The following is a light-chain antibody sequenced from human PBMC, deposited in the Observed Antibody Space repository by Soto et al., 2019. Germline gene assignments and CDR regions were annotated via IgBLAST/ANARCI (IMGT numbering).Light chain of an antibody. V-gene: IGLV2-18*01. J-gene: IGLJ1*01. CDR1: SNDFVSYNS. CDR2: EAS. CDR3: SLYTSENTYV. Sequence: QSALTQPPSVSGSPGQSVTISCTGTSNDFVSYNSVSWYQQPPGTAPKLIIYEASNRPSEVPDRFSGSKSGNTASLTISGLQAADEADYYCSLYTSENTYVFGTGTKVTV.